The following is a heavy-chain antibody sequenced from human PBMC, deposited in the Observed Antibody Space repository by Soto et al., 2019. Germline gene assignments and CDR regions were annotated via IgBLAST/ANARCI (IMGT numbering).Heavy chain of an antibody. Sequence: QVQLVQSGAEVKKPGSSVKVSCKASGGTFSSYAISWVRQAPGQGLEWMGGIIPIFGTANYAQKFQGRVTISAGESTSTAYMELSRLGSEDTAVYYCARLELVVTATLYYYGMDVWGQGTTVTVSS. V-gene: IGHV1-69*01. CDR2: IIPIFGTA. CDR3: ARLELVVTATLYYYGMDV. CDR1: GGTFSSYA. D-gene: IGHD2-21*02. J-gene: IGHJ6*02.